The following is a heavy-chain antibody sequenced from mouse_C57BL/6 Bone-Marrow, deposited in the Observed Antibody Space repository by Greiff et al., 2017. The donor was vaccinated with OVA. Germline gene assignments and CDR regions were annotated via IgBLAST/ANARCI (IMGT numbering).Heavy chain of an antibody. J-gene: IGHJ2*01. CDR2: ISNGGGST. Sequence: EVNVVESGGGLVQPGGSLKLSCAASGFTFSDYYMYWVRQTPEKRLEWVAYISNGGGSTYYPDTVKGRFTISRDNAKNTLYLQMSRLKSEDTAMYYCARHDGYYPFDYWGQGTTLTVSS. CDR1: GFTFSDYY. D-gene: IGHD2-3*01. CDR3: ARHDGYYPFDY. V-gene: IGHV5-12*01.